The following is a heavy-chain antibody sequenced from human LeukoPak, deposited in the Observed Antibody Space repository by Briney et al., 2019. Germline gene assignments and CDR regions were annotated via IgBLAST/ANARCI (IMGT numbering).Heavy chain of an antibody. CDR3: ARASLYGSGSPNWFDP. CDR2: INPNSGGT. D-gene: IGHD3-10*01. CDR1: GYTFTGYY. Sequence: GASVKVSCKASGYTFTGYYMHWVRQAPGQGLEGMGWINPNSGGTNYAQKFQGRVTMTRDTSISTAYMELSRLRSDDTAVYYCARASLYGSGSPNWFDPWGQGTLVTVSS. J-gene: IGHJ5*02. V-gene: IGHV1-2*02.